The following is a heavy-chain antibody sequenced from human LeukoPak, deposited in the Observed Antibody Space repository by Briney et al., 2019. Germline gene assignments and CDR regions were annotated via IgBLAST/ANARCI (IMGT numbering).Heavy chain of an antibody. CDR2: IYFSGRT. V-gene: IGHV4-39*01. D-gene: IGHD2-8*01. J-gene: IGHJ3*02. Sequence: TSETLSLTCSVSGDSVSRSDSYWDWIRQPPGKGLEWIGTIYFSGRTYYSPSLKSRVTMSVDPSNNQFSLNLRSVTAADTAVYYCARWGLGYCTNGVCSDAFDIWGQGTMVTVSS. CDR3: ARWGLGYCTNGVCSDAFDI. CDR1: GDSVSRSDSY.